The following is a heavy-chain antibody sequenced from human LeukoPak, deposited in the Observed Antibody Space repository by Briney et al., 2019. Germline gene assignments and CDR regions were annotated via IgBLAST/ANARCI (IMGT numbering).Heavy chain of an antibody. D-gene: IGHD5-24*01. CDR2: IYHSGST. V-gene: IGHV4-4*02. Sequence: SGTLSLTCAVSGGSISSSNWWSWVRQPPGKGLEWIGEIYHSGSTNYNPSLKSRVTISVDTSKNQFSLKVSSVNAADTAVYYCAGERNGYNPDWGQGTLVTVSS. CDR3: AGERNGYNPD. J-gene: IGHJ4*02. CDR1: GGSISSSNW.